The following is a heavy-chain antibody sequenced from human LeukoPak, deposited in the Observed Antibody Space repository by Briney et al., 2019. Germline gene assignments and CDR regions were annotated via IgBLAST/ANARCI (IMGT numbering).Heavy chain of an antibody. V-gene: IGHV4-39*07. D-gene: IGHD2-21*01. CDR3: ARWGQGSIYYYMDV. Sequence: SETLSLTCTVSGGFISSYYWGWIRQPPGKGLEWIGSIYHSGSTYYNPSLKSRVTISVDTSKNQFSLKLSSVTAADTAVYYCARWGQGSIYYYMDVWGKGTTVTISS. J-gene: IGHJ6*03. CDR2: IYHSGST. CDR1: GGFISSYY.